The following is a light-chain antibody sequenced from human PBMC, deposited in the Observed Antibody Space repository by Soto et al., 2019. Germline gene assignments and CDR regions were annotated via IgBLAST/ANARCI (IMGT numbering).Light chain of an antibody. CDR3: QHRSK. Sequence: EIVLTQSPATLSFFAGERATLSCRASQSIRTYLACYQKKPGQAPRLLMSAASNRAPGIPARFSGSGSGTDFTLTISSLEPEDFAVYFCQHRSKFGGGTKVEIK. J-gene: IGKJ4*02. CDR2: AAS. CDR1: QSIRTY. V-gene: IGKV3-11*01.